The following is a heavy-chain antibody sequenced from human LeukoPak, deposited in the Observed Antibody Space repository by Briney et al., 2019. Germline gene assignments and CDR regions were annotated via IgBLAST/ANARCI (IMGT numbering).Heavy chain of an antibody. J-gene: IGHJ4*02. CDR1: AFTFSSYG. Sequence: GGTLRLSCAASAFTFSSYGMRWVRQAPGKGLDWVSMISFRGGSTYYADSVKGRFTISRDNSNSTLHLQMDRLRAEDTAVYYCAKSRLGYCSSSSCSGYYFDFWGQGTLVTVSS. V-gene: IGHV3-23*01. CDR2: ISFRGGST. D-gene: IGHD2-2*01. CDR3: AKSRLGYCSSSSCSGYYFDF.